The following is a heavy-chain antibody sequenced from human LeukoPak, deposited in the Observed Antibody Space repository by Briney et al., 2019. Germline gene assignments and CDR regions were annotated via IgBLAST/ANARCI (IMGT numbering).Heavy chain of an antibody. D-gene: IGHD3-10*02. CDR3: LIRVMWGEHYYYGMDV. Sequence: GGSLRLSCAASGFTFSSYAMHWVRQAPGKGLEWVAVISYDGSNKYYADSVKGRFTISRDNAKNSLYLQMNSLRAEDTAVYYCLIRVMWGEHYYYGMDVWGQGTTVTVSS. CDR2: ISYDGSNK. J-gene: IGHJ6*02. CDR1: GFTFSSYA. V-gene: IGHV3-30-3*01.